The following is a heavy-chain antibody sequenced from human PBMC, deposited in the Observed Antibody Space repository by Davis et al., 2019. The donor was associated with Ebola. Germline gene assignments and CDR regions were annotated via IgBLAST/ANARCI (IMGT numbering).Heavy chain of an antibody. D-gene: IGHD5-24*01. J-gene: IGHJ4*02. CDR1: GYSFTSYW. CDR3: ARLLRGRDGYKPFDY. Sequence: GESLKISCKGSGYSFTSYWIGWVRQMPGKGLEWMGIIYPGDSDTRYSPSFQGQVTISADKSISTAYLQWSSLKASDTAMYYCARLLRGRDGYKPFDYWGQGTLVTVSS. V-gene: IGHV5-51*01. CDR2: IYPGDSDT.